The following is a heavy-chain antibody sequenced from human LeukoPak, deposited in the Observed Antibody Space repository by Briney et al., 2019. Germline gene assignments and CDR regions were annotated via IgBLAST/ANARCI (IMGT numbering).Heavy chain of an antibody. V-gene: IGHV1-46*04. Sequence: RASVKVSCTASGYTFTSYYMHWVRQAPGQGLEWMGIINLSGGGASYAQTLQGRVTMTRDTSTSTVYMELSSLRSEDTAVYYCARVSSGWYSVAYWSQGTLVTVSS. CDR3: ARVSSGWYSVAY. CDR2: INLSGGGA. CDR1: GYTFTSYY. J-gene: IGHJ4*02. D-gene: IGHD6-19*01.